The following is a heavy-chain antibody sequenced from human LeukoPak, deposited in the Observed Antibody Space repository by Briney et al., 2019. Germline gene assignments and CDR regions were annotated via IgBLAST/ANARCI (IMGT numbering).Heavy chain of an antibody. J-gene: IGHJ4*02. CDR2: IKSDGSST. CDR1: GFTFSSYW. D-gene: IGHD6-13*01. V-gene: IGHV3-74*03. Sequence: HPGGSLRLSCAASGFTFSSYWMHWVRQAPGKGLVWVSCIKSDGSSTTYADSVKGRFTISRDNAKNTLHLQMNSLRAEDTAVYYCAGDSSSWYYDYWGQGTLVTVSS. CDR3: AGDSSSWYYDY.